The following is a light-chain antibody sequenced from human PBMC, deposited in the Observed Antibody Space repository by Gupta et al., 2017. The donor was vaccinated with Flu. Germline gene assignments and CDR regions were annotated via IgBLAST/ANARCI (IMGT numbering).Light chain of an antibody. V-gene: IGKV2-30*02. Sequence: VILGKPASISCRASHRRGHIDGDIYLDWFQQRPGQSPRRLIYKGSNRDSGVPDSFSGSGSGTDFTLKISSGEAEDVGVYYCMQGKHKPWTFGQGTKVEIK. J-gene: IGKJ1*01. CDR2: KGS. CDR1: HRRGHIDGDIY. CDR3: MQGKHKPWT.